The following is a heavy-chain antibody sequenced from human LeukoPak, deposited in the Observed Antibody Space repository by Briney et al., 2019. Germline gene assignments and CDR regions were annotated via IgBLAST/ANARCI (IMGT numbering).Heavy chain of an antibody. CDR1: GGSISSHY. D-gene: IGHD3-22*01. Sequence: PLETLSLTCTVSGGSISSHYWSWIRQPPGKGLEWIGYIYYSGSTNYNPSLKSRVTISVDTSKNQFSLKLSSVTAADTAVYYCAGGYYYDSSGYYWPVWGQGTTVTVSS. CDR3: AGGYYYDSSGYYWPV. J-gene: IGHJ6*02. CDR2: IYYSGST. V-gene: IGHV4-59*11.